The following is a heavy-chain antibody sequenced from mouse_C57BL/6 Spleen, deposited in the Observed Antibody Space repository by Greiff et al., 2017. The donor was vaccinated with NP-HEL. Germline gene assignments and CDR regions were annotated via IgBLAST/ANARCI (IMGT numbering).Heavy chain of an antibody. D-gene: IGHD1-1*01. CDR1: GFTFSSYG. CDR2: ISSGGSYT. CDR3: ARRDYYGSSFDY. Sequence: EVKLVESGGDLVKPGGSLKLSCAASGFTFSSYGMSWVRQTPDKRLEWVATISSGGSYTYYPDSVKGRFTISRDNAKNTLYLQMSSLKSEDTAMYYCARRDYYGSSFDYWGQGTTLTVSS. V-gene: IGHV5-6*02. J-gene: IGHJ2*01.